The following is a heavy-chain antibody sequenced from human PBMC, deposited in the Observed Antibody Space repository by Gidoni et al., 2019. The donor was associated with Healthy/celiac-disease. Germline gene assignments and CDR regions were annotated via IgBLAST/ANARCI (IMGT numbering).Heavy chain of an antibody. V-gene: IGHV4-39*01. Sequence: QLQLQESGPGLVKPSETLSLTCTVSGGSISSSSYYWGWIRQPPGKGLEWIGSIYYSGSTYYNPSFKSRVTISVDTSKNQFSLKLSSVTAADTAVYYCARHEIGNVGYSYGSYGMDVWGQGTTVTVSS. D-gene: IGHD5-18*01. CDR1: GGSISSSSYY. J-gene: IGHJ6*02. CDR3: ARHEIGNVGYSYGSYGMDV. CDR2: IYYSGST.